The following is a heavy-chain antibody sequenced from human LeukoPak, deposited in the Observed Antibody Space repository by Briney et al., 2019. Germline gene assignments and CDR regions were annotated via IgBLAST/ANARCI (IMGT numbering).Heavy chain of an antibody. J-gene: IGHJ4*02. CDR2: IKPNSGDT. V-gene: IGHV1-2*02. D-gene: IGHD1-1*01. Sequence: ASVKVSCKASGYTFTGYYMHWVRQAPGQGLEWMGWIKPNSGDTNYAQKFQGRLTVTRDTSISTAYMELSRPTSDDTAVYYCATLTGTPHAYWGQGTLVTVSS. CDR3: ATLTGTPHAY. CDR1: GYTFTGYY.